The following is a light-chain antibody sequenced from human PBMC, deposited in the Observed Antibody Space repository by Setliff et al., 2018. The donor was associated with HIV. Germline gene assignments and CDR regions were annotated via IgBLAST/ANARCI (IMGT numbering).Light chain of an antibody. V-gene: IGLV1-51*01. CDR1: SSNIGNNY. Sequence: QSVLTQPPSVSAAPGQKVTISCSGGSSNIGNNYISWYQQLPGTAPKLLIYDNNKRPSGIPDRFSGSKSGTSATLGITGLQSGDEADYHCGTWDSSLSAVVFGGGTQLTVL. CDR2: DNN. CDR3: GTWDSSLSAVV. J-gene: IGLJ2*01.